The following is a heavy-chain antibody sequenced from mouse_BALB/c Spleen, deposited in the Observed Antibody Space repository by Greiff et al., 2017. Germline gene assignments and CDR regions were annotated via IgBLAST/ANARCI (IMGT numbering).Heavy chain of an antibody. D-gene: IGHD1-1*01. CDR1: GFTFSSYT. CDR3: SRQVLRAWFAY. V-gene: IGHV5-12-2*01. J-gene: IGHJ3*01. Sequence: EVQLVESGGGLVQPGGSLKLSCAASGFTFSSYTMSWVRQTPEKRLEWVAYISNGGGSTYYPDTVKGRFTISRDNAKNTLYLQMSSLKSEDTAMYYCSRQVLRAWFAYWGQGTLVTVSA. CDR2: ISNGGGST.